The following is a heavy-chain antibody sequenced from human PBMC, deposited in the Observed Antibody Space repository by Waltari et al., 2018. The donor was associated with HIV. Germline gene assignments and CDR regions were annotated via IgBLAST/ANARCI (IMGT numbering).Heavy chain of an antibody. V-gene: IGHV1-46*01. CDR1: GNTFPSYH. CDR2: IKPRGGST. D-gene: IGHD3-3*01. CDR3: ARDRVTIYGAAFGLDV. Sequence: QVHLEQSGAEVRKPGASVKISCRASGNTFPSYHKHWVRQAPGQGLEWLGMIKPRGGSTTYAQKFQGRVTVTRDTSTSTVYMEVRSLRSEDTAVYYCARDRVTIYGAAFGLDVWGQGTTVTVSS. J-gene: IGHJ6*02.